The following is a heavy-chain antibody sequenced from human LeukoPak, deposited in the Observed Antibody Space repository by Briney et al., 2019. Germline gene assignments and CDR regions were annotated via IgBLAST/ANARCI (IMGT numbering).Heavy chain of an antibody. J-gene: IGHJ4*02. D-gene: IGHD5-18*01. CDR1: GFTFSSHF. CDR3: AKGYIYGDS. Sequence: GGSLRLSCAASGFTFSSHFMSWVRQAPGKGLEWVSVLYDDGTTKYPDSVKGRFTISRDNSKNTGYLDTNSLRGEDTAVYYCAKGYIYGDSWGQGTLVTVSS. CDR2: LYDDGTT. V-gene: IGHV3-53*05.